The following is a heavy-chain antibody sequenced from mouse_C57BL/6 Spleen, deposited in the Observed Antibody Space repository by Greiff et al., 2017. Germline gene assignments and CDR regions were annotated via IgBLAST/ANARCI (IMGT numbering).Heavy chain of an antibody. CDR2: ISSGGDYI. CDR1: GFTFSSYA. Sequence: EVMLVESGEGLVKPGGSLKLSCAASGFTFSSYAMSWVRQTPEKRLEWVTYISSGGDYIYYADTVKGRFTISRDNARNTLYLQMSSLKSEDTAMYYCTRGGYGLNWYFDVWGTGTTVTVSS. D-gene: IGHD2-2*01. J-gene: IGHJ1*03. V-gene: IGHV5-9-1*02. CDR3: TRGGYGLNWYFDV.